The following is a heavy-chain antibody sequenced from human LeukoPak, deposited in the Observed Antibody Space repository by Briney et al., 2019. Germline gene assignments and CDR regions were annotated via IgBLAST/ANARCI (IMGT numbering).Heavy chain of an antibody. J-gene: IGHJ5*01. CDR1: GGPFSSDDYY. D-gene: IGHD5-12*01. CDR3: ARLLSGYTGPNWFDS. V-gene: IGHV4-30-4*01. CDR2: IDYSGST. Sequence: SETLSLTCTVSGGPFSSDDYYWSWVRQPPGKGLEWIGHIDYSGSTYYNPSLNSRVTISVATSKNQFSLKVNSVTAADTAVYYCARLLSGYTGPNWFDSWGQGTLVTVSS.